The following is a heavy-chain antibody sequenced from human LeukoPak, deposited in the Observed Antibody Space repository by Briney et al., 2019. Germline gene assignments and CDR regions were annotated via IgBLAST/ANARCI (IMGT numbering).Heavy chain of an antibody. CDR2: IYPGDSET. D-gene: IGHD1-26*01. J-gene: IGHJ6*03. CDR1: GYSFTSYW. V-gene: IGHV5-51*01. CDR3: ARGPPSGSYYRGFSYYYMDV. Sequence: GESLKISCKGSGYSFTSYWIGWVRQMPGKGLEWMGLIYPGDSETRYSPSFVGQVTISADNSITTAYLQWSSLKASDTAMYYCARGPPSGSYYRGFSYYYMDVWAKGTTVTVSS.